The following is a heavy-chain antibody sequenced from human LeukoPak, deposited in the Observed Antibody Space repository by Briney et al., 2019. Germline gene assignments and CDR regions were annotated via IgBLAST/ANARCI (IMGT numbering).Heavy chain of an antibody. CDR1: GLTVSSSY. CDR2: ISSSGSTI. J-gene: IGHJ4*02. D-gene: IGHD3-9*01. Sequence: GGSLRLSCEASGLTVSSSYMSWVRQAPGQGLEWVSYISSSGSTIYCADSVKGRFTISRDNAKNSLYLQMNSLRAEDTAVYYCARDGDYDILTGPIDYWGQGTLVTASS. CDR3: ARDGDYDILTGPIDY. V-gene: IGHV3-11*01.